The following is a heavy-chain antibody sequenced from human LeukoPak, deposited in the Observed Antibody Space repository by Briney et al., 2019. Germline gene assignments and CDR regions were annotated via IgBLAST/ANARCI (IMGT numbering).Heavy chain of an antibody. V-gene: IGHV1-69*05. J-gene: IGHJ4*02. CDR1: GGTFSKYG. Sequence: SVKVSCKASGGTFSKYGINWVRQAPGQGLEWMGRIIPIFGTANYAQKFQGRVTITTDESTSTAYMELSSLRSEDTAVYYCARDRIFGSSSSVAIDYWGQGTLVTVSS. CDR2: IIPIFGTA. D-gene: IGHD6-6*01. CDR3: ARDRIFGSSSSVAIDY.